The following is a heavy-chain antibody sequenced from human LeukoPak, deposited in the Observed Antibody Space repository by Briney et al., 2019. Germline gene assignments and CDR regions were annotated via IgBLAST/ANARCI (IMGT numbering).Heavy chain of an antibody. CDR2: IYYSGST. CDR3: ARDTYSSSSSDY. V-gene: IGHV4-59*12. D-gene: IGHD6-6*01. CDR1: GGSISSYY. J-gene: IGHJ4*02. Sequence: SETLSLTCTVSGGSISSYYWSWIRQPPGKGLEWIGYIYYSGSTNYNPFLKSRVTISVDTSKNQFSLKLSSVTAADTAVYYCARDTYSSSSSDYWGQGTLVTVSS.